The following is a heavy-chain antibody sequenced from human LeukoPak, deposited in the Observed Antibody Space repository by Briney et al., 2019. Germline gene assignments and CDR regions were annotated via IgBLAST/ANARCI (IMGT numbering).Heavy chain of an antibody. CDR3: ARDFMGTRAMSTRTEARDY. Sequence: GGSLRLSCAASGFTFSSYEMNWVRQAPGKGLEWVSYISSSGSTIYYADSVKGRFTISRDNAKNSLYLQMNSLRAEDTAVYYCARDFMGTRAMSTRTEARDYWGQGTLVTVSS. J-gene: IGHJ4*02. CDR2: ISSSGSTI. D-gene: IGHD1-1*01. V-gene: IGHV3-48*03. CDR1: GFTFSSYE.